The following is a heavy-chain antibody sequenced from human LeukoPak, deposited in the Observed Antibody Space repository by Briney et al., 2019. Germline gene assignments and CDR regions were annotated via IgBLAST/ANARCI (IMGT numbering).Heavy chain of an antibody. CDR1: GFTFSSSW. D-gene: IGHD6-13*01. CDR3: TRGNLAAGGAFDI. V-gene: IGHV3-74*01. CDR2: IHREESSI. J-gene: IGHJ3*02. Sequence: PGGSLRLSCAGSGFTFSSSWIHWVRQDPGKGLVWVPRIHREESSISYADSVKGRFTISRDNAKNTLYLQMNSPRAEDTAVYYCTRGNLAAGGAFDIWGQGTVVTVSS.